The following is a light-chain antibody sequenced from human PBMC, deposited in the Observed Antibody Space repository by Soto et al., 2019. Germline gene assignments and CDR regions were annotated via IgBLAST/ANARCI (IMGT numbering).Light chain of an antibody. Sequence: QSALTQPASVSGSPGQLITISCTGTSSDVGSYNLVSWYQQHPGKAPKFMISEVTKRPSGVSTRFSGSKSGNTASLTISGLQAEDESDYYCCSYAGSGTWVFGGGTKLTVL. J-gene: IGLJ3*02. V-gene: IGLV2-23*02. CDR1: SSDVGSYNL. CDR3: CSYAGSGTWV. CDR2: EVT.